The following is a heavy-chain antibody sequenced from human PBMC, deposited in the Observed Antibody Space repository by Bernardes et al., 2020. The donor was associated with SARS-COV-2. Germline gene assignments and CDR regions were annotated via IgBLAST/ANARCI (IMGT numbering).Heavy chain of an antibody. D-gene: IGHD3-10*01. V-gene: IGHV1-18*04. J-gene: IGHJ4*02. CDR3: VKDKGLVWFGEFH. Sequence: ASVKVSCKPSGYSFTGFGISWVRQAPGQGLEWKGCISTYNGNTNYAQKFQGRVTMTTDTSTSTAYMELRSLRSDDTARYFCVKDKGLVWFGEFHWGQGTRVTV. CDR1: GYSFTGFG. CDR2: ISTYNGNT.